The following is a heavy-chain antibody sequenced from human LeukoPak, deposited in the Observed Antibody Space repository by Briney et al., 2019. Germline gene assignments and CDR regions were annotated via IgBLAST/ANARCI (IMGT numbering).Heavy chain of an antibody. Sequence: GASVKVSCKASGYTFTSYGISWVRQAPGQGLEWMGWISAYNGNTNYAQKFQGRVTMTRDTSISTAYMELSRLRSDDTAVYYCARAPRSSGWYNYWGQGTLVTVSS. J-gene: IGHJ4*02. D-gene: IGHD6-19*01. CDR1: GYTFTSYG. CDR2: ISAYNGNT. CDR3: ARAPRSSGWYNY. V-gene: IGHV1-18*01.